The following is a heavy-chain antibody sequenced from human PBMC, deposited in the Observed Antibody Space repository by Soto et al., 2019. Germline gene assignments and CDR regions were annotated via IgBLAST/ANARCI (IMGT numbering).Heavy chain of an antibody. CDR2: ISAYNGNT. J-gene: IGHJ1*01. Sequence: GASVNVSCKASGYTFSSYGISWVRQAPGQGLEWMGWISAYNGNTNYAQKLQGRVTMTTDTSTSTAYMELRSLRSDDTAVYYCSGDLAAGGGWSEHWGQGTLVDVSS. V-gene: IGHV1-18*04. D-gene: IGHD6-19*01. CDR3: SGDLAAGGGWSEH. CDR1: GYTFSSYG.